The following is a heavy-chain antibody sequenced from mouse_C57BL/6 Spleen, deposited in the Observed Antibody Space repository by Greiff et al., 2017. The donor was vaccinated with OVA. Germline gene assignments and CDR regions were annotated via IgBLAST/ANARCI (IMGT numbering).Heavy chain of an antibody. CDR3: ARDRVYYGNHYFDY. CDR1: GYSITSGYY. CDR2: ISYDGSN. V-gene: IGHV3-6*01. Sequence: DVKLQESGPGLVKPSQSLSLTCSVTGYSITSGYYWNWIRQFPGNKLEWMGYISYDGSNNYNPSLKNRISITRDTSKNQFFLKLNSVTTEDTATYYCARDRVYYGNHYFDYWGQGTTLTVSS. D-gene: IGHD2-1*01. J-gene: IGHJ2*01.